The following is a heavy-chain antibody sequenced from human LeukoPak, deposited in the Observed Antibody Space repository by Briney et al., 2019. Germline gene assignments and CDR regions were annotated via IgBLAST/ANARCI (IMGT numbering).Heavy chain of an antibody. J-gene: IGHJ4*02. CDR1: GFTFSSYE. Sequence: PGGSLLLSCAASGFTFSSYEMNWVRPAPGKGLEWVSYISSSGSTIYYADSVKGRFTISRDNAKNSLYLQMNSLRAEDTAVYYCARAPYGVFDYWGQGTLVTVSS. CDR2: ISSSGSTI. D-gene: IGHD4-17*01. CDR3: ARAPYGVFDY. V-gene: IGHV3-48*03.